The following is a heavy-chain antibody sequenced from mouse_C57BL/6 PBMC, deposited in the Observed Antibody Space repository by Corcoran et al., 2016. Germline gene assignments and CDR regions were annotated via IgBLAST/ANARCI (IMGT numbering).Heavy chain of an antibody. CDR2: IKAIDGWT. CDR3: AKDLRDSSRYYYYYFDY. J-gene: IGHJ2*01. CDR1: GFTFRNYP. V-gene: IGHV5-6-3*01. D-gene: IGHD1-1*01. Sequence: EVQLVESGGGLVQPGGSLRLSCAASGFTFRNYPLRWVRQSPGKGLEGVSAIKAIDGWTGYTVTGNGWFTISRDNTKNTLYLQVTSLRAEDTAVYYCAKDLRDSSRYYYYYFDYWG.